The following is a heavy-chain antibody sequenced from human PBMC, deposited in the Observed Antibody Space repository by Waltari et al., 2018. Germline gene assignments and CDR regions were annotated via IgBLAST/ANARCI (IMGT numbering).Heavy chain of an antibody. CDR3: AKALGVTDYYYGMDV. CDR2: ISWNSGSI. J-gene: IGHJ6*02. CDR1: GFTFDDYA. Sequence: EVQLVESGGGLVQPGRSLRLSCAASGFTFDDYAMHWVRTAPGKGLEWVSGISWNSGSIGYADSVKGRFTISRDNAKNSLYLQMNSLRAEDTALYYCAKALGVTDYYYGMDVWGQGTTVTVSS. V-gene: IGHV3-9*01. D-gene: IGHD2-21*02.